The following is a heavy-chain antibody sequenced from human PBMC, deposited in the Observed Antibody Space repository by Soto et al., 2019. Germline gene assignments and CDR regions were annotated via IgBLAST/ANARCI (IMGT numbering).Heavy chain of an antibody. J-gene: IGHJ4*02. Sequence: SETLSLTCTVSGGSISGGAYYWSWVRQPPGKGLEWIGSIYYSGSTYYNPSLKSRVTISVDTSKNQFSLKLSSVTAADTAVYYCARRQSSSWYGLWGQGTLVTVSS. D-gene: IGHD6-13*01. CDR1: GGSISGGAYY. V-gene: IGHV4-39*01. CDR3: ARRQSSSWYGL. CDR2: IYYSGST.